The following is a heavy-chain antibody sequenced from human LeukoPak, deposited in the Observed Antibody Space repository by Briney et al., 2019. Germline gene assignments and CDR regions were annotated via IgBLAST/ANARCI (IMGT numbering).Heavy chain of an antibody. D-gene: IGHD3-22*01. Sequence: SETLSPTCTVSGGSISSYYWSWIRQPPGKGLEWIGYIYYSGSTNYNPSLKSRVTISVDTSKNQFSLKLSSVTAADTAVYYCARVPYYYDSSGYYLFDYWGQGTLVTVSS. V-gene: IGHV4-59*01. CDR1: GGSISSYY. CDR2: IYYSGST. CDR3: ARVPYYYDSSGYYLFDY. J-gene: IGHJ4*02.